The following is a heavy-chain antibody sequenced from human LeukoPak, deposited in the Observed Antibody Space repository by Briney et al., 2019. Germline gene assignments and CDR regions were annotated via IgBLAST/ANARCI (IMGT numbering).Heavy chain of an antibody. Sequence: SETLSLTCTVSGGSISSYYWSWIRQPPGKGLEWIGYIYYSGGTNYNPSLKSRVTISVDTSKNQFSLKLSSVTAADTAVHYCARLGELVFWSGPHPYYYYGMDVWGQGTTVTVSS. J-gene: IGHJ6*02. D-gene: IGHD3-3*01. CDR2: IYYSGGT. CDR1: GGSISSYY. V-gene: IGHV4-59*01. CDR3: ARLGELVFWSGPHPYYYYGMDV.